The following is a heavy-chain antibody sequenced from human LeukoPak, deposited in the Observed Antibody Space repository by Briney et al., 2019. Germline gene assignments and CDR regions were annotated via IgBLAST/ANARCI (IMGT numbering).Heavy chain of an antibody. V-gene: IGHV4-31*03. CDR1: GGSISSGGYY. D-gene: IGHD3-16*01. Sequence: SQPLSLPCTVSGGSISSGGYYWSWIRPHPGKGLEWIGYIYYSGSTNYNPSLKSRVTISVDTSKNQFSLKLSSVTAADTAVYYCARLWDDAFDIWGQGTMVTVSS. J-gene: IGHJ3*02. CDR2: IYYSGST. CDR3: ARLWDDAFDI.